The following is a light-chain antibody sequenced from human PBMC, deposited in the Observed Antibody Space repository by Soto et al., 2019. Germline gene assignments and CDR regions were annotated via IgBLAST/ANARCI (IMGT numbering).Light chain of an antibody. Sequence: DIQMTQSPSYVSASVGDRVTITCRASQGIKNWLAWYQQKPGKAPNLLIYTGSSLESGVPSRFSGSGSGAEFTLTISSLQPDDFATYYCQQYSDYPRTFGQGTKVDIK. V-gene: IGKV1D-16*01. J-gene: IGKJ1*01. CDR2: TGS. CDR1: QGIKNW. CDR3: QQYSDYPRT.